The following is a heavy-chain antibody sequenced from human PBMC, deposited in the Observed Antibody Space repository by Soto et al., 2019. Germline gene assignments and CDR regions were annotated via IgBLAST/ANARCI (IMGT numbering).Heavy chain of an antibody. V-gene: IGHV3-23*01. CDR2: ISGSGGST. CDR1: GFTFSSYA. Sequence: GGSLRLSCAASGFTFSSYAMSWVLQAPWKGLEWVSAISGSGGSTYYADSVKGRFTISRDNSKNTLYLQMNRLRAEDTAVYYCAKDPYYVSSGYLPEGAFDILGQRTMVTVSS. CDR3: AKDPYYVSSGYLPEGAFDI. D-gene: IGHD3-22*01. J-gene: IGHJ3*02.